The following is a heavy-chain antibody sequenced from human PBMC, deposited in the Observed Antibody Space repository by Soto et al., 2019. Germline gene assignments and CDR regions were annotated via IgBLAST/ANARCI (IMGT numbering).Heavy chain of an antibody. CDR2: ISAYNGNT. CDR3: ARDLGEDDYIWGSYRPFDY. J-gene: IGHJ4*02. D-gene: IGHD3-16*02. V-gene: IGHV1-18*01. Sequence: GASVKVSCKASGYTFTSYGISWVRQAPGQGLEWMGWISAYNGNTNYAQKLQGRVTMTTDTSTSTAYMELRSLRSDDTAVYYCARDLGEDDYIWGSYRPFDYWGQGTLVTVSS. CDR1: GYTFTSYG.